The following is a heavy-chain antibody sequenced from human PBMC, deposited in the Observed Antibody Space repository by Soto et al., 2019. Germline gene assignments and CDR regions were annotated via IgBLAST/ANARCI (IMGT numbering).Heavy chain of an antibody. CDR3: AKRSAYSSGWYSPIFDY. V-gene: IGHV3-23*01. CDR2: ISESGGST. CDR1: GFSFSDYA. Sequence: GGSLRLSCAASGFSFSDYAMSWVRQAPGKGLEWVSVISESGGSTHYADSVRGRFTVSRDNSKNSLSLRMNSLRDEDTAVYFCAKRSAYSSGWYSPIFDYWGQGVLVTVSS. J-gene: IGHJ4*02. D-gene: IGHD6-13*01.